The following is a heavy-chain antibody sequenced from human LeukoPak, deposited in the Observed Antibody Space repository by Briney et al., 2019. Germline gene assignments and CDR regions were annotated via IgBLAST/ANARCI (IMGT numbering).Heavy chain of an antibody. J-gene: IGHJ4*02. V-gene: IGHV3-21*01. CDR2: ISSSSSYI. Sequence: GGSLRLSCAASGFTFSSYSMNWVRQAPGKGLERVSSISSSSSYIYYADSVKGRFTISRDNAKNSLYLQMNSLRAEDTAVYYCARGDMDYDILTGYTWDYWGQGTLVTVSS. CDR1: GFTFSSYS. CDR3: ARGDMDYDILTGYTWDY. D-gene: IGHD3-9*01.